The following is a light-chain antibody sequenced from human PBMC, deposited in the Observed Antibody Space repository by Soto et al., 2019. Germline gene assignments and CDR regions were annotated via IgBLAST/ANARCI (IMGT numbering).Light chain of an antibody. J-gene: IGKJ4*01. Sequence: DIQMTQSPSSLSASVGDRVTITCRASQSISTYLNWYQQKPGEAPKLLIYAASSLESGVPSRFSGSGSGTDFTLTISSLQPEDFTTYYCQQSSSYPLTFGGGTKVEIK. CDR3: QQSSSYPLT. CDR1: QSISTY. CDR2: AAS. V-gene: IGKV1-39*01.